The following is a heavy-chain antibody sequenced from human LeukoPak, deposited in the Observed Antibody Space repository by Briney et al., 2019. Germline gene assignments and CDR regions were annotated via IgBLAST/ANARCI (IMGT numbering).Heavy chain of an antibody. Sequence: PGGSLRLSCVASGFTFSTYGMHWVRQAPGRGLEWVALISYDESNKLYEDSVKGRFTISRDNAKNSLHLQINSLRVEDTAVYYCARNSFAELMLLGSAYGMDVWGQGTTVIVSS. D-gene: IGHD2-8*01. CDR2: ISYDESNK. J-gene: IGHJ6*02. CDR3: ARNSFAELMLLGSAYGMDV. V-gene: IGHV3-30*03. CDR1: GFTFSTYG.